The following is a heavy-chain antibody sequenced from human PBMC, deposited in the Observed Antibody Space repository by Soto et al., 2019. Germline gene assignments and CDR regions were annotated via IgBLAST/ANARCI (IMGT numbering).Heavy chain of an antibody. D-gene: IGHD6-19*01. Sequence: PSETLSLTCTVSGGSISSSSYYWGWIRQPPGKGLEWIGSIYYSGSTYYNPSLKSRVTISVDTSKNQFSLSLNSVAAADTAVYYCSTINQQWLVIDYWGQGTLVTVS. V-gene: IGHV4-39*01. CDR1: GGSISSSSYY. CDR3: STINQQWLVIDY. J-gene: IGHJ4*02. CDR2: IYYSGST.